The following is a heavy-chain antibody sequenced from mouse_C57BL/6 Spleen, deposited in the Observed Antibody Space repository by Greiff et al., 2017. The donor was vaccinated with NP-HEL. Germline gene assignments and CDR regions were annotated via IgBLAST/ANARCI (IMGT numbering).Heavy chain of an antibody. CDR3: ARLFTTVVADY. CDR2: IRNKANGYTT. J-gene: IGHJ2*01. Sequence: EVKLVESGGGLVQPGGSLSLSCAASGFTFTDYYMSWVRQPPGKALEWLGFIRNKANGYTTEYSASVKGRFTISRDNSQSILYLQMNALRAEDSATYYCARLFTTVVADYWGQGTTLTVSS. D-gene: IGHD1-1*01. V-gene: IGHV7-3*01. CDR1: GFTFTDYY.